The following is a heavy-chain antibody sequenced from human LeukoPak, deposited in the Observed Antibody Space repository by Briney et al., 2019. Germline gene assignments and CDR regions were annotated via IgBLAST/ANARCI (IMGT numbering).Heavy chain of an antibody. Sequence: GGSLRLSCAASGFTVSNYWMHWVRQAPGKGLVWVSRINSDGSSTNYADSVKGRFTISRDNAKNTLYLQMNSLGAEDTAVYYCASGYGSGRPPLDYWGQGTLVTVSS. CDR1: GFTVSNYW. J-gene: IGHJ4*02. CDR2: INSDGSST. CDR3: ASGYGSGRPPLDY. D-gene: IGHD3-10*01. V-gene: IGHV3-74*01.